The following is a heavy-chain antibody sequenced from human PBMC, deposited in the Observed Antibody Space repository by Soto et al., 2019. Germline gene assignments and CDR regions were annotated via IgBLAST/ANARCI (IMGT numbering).Heavy chain of an antibody. J-gene: IGHJ4*02. V-gene: IGHV4-39*01. Sequence: NPSETLSLTCTVSGSSISSSTYYWGWVRQPPGKGLEWIGIIFYRGSTYYNPSLKSRVTISVDTSNNQFSLKLSSVTAADTAVYYCAREFSSGWYGLDYWGQGTLVTVSS. D-gene: IGHD6-19*01. CDR2: IFYRGST. CDR1: GSSISSSTYY. CDR3: AREFSSGWYGLDY.